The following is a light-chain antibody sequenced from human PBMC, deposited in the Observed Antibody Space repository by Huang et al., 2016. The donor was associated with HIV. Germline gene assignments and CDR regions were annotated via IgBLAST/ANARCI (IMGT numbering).Light chain of an antibody. V-gene: IGKV3-15*01. J-gene: IGKJ2*01. CDR3: QQYNNWPRT. CDR1: QYVSSN. CDR2: GAS. Sequence: ERVMTQSPDTLSLSPGERATLYCRASQYVSSNLDWYQQKPGQAPRLLVYGASTRVIDIPARFSGSGSGTEFTLTISSLQSEDSAVYYCQQYNNWPRTFGQGTKLEIK.